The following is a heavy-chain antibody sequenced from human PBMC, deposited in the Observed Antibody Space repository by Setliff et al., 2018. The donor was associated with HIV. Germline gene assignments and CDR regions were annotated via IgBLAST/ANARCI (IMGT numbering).Heavy chain of an antibody. V-gene: IGHV4-59*06. CDR3: ARLEDQLGPGWFAP. CDR1: GFTFSKYW. Sequence: SETLSLTCTASGFTFSKYWMSWVRQYPGKGLELIGYISHSGNTYYTPSLESRITLSVDTSKNQFSLKVNSVTAADTAVYYCARLEDQLGPGWFAPWGQGTLVTVSS. CDR2: ISHSGNT. J-gene: IGHJ5*02. D-gene: IGHD1-1*01.